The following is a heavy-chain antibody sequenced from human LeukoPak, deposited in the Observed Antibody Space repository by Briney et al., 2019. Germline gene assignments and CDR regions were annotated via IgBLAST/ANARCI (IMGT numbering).Heavy chain of an antibody. J-gene: IGHJ4*02. CDR1: GYTFTSYD. Sequence: ASVKVSCKASGYTFTSYDINWVRQATGQGLEWMGWRNPNSGNTGYAQKFQGRVTMTRNTSISTAYMELSSLRSEDTAVYYCARERLYSSGWDFDYWGQGTLVTVSS. V-gene: IGHV1-8*01. D-gene: IGHD6-19*01. CDR3: ARERLYSSGWDFDY. CDR2: RNPNSGNT.